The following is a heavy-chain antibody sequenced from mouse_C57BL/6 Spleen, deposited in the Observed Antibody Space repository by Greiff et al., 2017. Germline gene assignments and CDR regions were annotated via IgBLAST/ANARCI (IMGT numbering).Heavy chain of an antibody. V-gene: IGHV1-47*01. CDR2: FHPYNDDT. J-gene: IGHJ2*01. Sequence: QVQLKQPGAELVKPGASVKMSCKASGYTFTTYPIEWMKQSHGKCLEWIGNFHPYNDDTKYNEKFKGKATLTVEKSASTVYLELSRLTSDYSAVYCGARWAYDYCYVGDWGTGTTLTVS. CDR3: ARWAYDYCYVGD. D-gene: IGHD2-4*01. CDR1: GYTFTTYP.